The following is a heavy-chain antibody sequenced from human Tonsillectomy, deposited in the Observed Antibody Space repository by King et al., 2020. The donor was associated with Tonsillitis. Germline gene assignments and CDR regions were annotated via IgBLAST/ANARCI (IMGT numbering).Heavy chain of an antibody. CDR3: ARGGKSAYGMDV. Sequence: QVQLVESGAEVKKPGASVKVSCKASGYGFTDYYMHWVRQAPGQGLEWMGWVNSNSGGRNYAQKFQGRVTLTRDASISTASMELRSLRSDDTAVYYCARGGKSAYGMDVWGQGTTVTVS. D-gene: IGHD3-16*01. V-gene: IGHV1-2*02. CDR1: GYGFTDYY. CDR2: VNSNSGGR. J-gene: IGHJ6*02.